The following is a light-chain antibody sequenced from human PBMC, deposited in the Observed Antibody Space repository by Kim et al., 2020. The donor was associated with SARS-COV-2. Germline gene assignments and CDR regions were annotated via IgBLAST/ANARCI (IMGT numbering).Light chain of an antibody. CDR2: DVS. CDR3: SSYSSSSTL. CDR1: SSDVGGYNY. V-gene: IGLV2-14*03. Sequence: QSVVTQPASVSGSPGQSITISCTGTSSDVGGYNYVSWYQQHPGKAPKLMIYDVSNRPSGISYRFSGSKSGNTASLTISGLQAEDEAYYYCSSYSSSSTLFGGGTQLTVL. J-gene: IGLJ3*02.